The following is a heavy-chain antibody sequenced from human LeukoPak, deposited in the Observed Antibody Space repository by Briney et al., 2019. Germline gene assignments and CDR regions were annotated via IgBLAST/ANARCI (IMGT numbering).Heavy chain of an antibody. D-gene: IGHD1-14*01. CDR1: GFTFSSYE. V-gene: IGHV3-48*03. Sequence: GGSLRLSCAASGFTFSSYEMNWGRQAPGKGLEWVSYIPSGGSTIFYADSVKGRFTISRDNAKNSLYLQMNSLRADDTAVYYCARSGTTSLFDYWGQGTLVTVSS. CDR3: ARSGTTSLFDY. J-gene: IGHJ4*02. CDR2: IPSGGSTI.